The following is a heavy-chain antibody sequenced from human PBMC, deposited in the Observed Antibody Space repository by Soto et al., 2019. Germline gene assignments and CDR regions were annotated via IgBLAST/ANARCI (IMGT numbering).Heavy chain of an antibody. CDR1: GYTFTTYW. J-gene: IGHJ5*02. Sequence: RVESVKISCKGSGYTFTTYWIAWVRQMPGKGLEWMGIVYPGDSDTRYSPSFQGQVNISADKSFSTAYLQWSSLKASDTAMYYCARGIAAAGTLLGFDPWGQGTLVTVSS. D-gene: IGHD6-13*01. CDR2: VYPGDSDT. CDR3: ARGIAAAGTLLGFDP. V-gene: IGHV5-51*01.